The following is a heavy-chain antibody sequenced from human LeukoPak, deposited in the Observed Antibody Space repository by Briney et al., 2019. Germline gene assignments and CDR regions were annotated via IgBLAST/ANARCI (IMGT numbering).Heavy chain of an antibody. V-gene: IGHV4-59*08. CDR1: GNSISSYY. CDR2: IYYSGST. J-gene: IGHJ4*02. Sequence: SETLSLTCTVSGNSISSYYWSWIRQPPGKGLERIGYIYYSGSTNYNPSLKSRVTISVDTSKNQFSLKLSSVTAADTAVYYCARLPLRSHFDYWGQGTLVTVSS. CDR3: ARLPLRSHFDY.